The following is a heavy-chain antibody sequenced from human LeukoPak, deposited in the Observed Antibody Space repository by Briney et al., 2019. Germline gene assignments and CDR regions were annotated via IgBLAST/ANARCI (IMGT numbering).Heavy chain of an antibody. Sequence: GGSLRLSCAASGFTFSSYSMNWVRQAPGKGLEWFSSISSSSSYIYYADSVKGRFTISRDNSKNTLYLQMNSLRAEDTAVYYCARGGFVVVPAAKSHAFDIWGQGTMVTVSS. D-gene: IGHD2-2*01. J-gene: IGHJ3*02. CDR1: GFTFSSYS. CDR2: ISSSSSYI. CDR3: ARGGFVVVPAAKSHAFDI. V-gene: IGHV3-21*01.